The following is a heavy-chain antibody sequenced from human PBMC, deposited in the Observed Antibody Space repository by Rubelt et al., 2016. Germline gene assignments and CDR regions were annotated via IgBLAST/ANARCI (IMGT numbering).Heavy chain of an antibody. Sequence: GGSLRLSCAASGFSFSSHGMNWVRQAPGRGLEWVAFILYDGSDKKYGDSVKGRFTISRDNYTNTLYLQMNSLRVKDTAVYYCAKDFSHPRGVPNWFDPWGQGTQVTVSS. CDR3: AKDFSHPRGVPNWFDP. D-gene: IGHD3-10*01. CDR1: GFSFSSHG. V-gene: IGHV3-30*02. J-gene: IGHJ5*02. CDR2: ILYDGSDK.